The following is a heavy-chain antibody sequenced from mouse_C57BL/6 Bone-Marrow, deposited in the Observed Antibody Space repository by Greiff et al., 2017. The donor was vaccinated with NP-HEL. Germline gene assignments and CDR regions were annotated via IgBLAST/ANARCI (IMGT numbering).Heavy chain of an antibody. CDR1: GYTFTSYW. J-gene: IGHJ4*01. D-gene: IGHD2-3*01. Sequence: QVQLQQPGAELVKPGASVKLSCTASGYTFTSYWMQWVKQRPGQGLEWIGEIDPSDSYTNYNQKFKGKATLTVDTSSSTAYMELRSLTSEDSAVYFCKYDQGAMDYWGQGTSVTVSS. CDR3: KYDQGAMDY. V-gene: IGHV1-50*01. CDR2: IDPSDSYT.